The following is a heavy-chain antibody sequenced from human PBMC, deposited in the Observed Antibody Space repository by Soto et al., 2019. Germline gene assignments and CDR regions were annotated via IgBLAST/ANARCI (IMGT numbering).Heavy chain of an antibody. D-gene: IGHD3-10*01. J-gene: IGHJ4*02. Sequence: GGSLRLSCAASGFTFSSYAMSWVRQAPGKGLEWVSAISGSGGSTYYADSVKGRFTISRDNSKSTLYLQMNSLRAEDTAVYYCAKDLELWFGELLPFDYWGQGTLVTVSS. CDR2: ISGSGGST. V-gene: IGHV3-23*01. CDR3: AKDLELWFGELLPFDY. CDR1: GFTFSSYA.